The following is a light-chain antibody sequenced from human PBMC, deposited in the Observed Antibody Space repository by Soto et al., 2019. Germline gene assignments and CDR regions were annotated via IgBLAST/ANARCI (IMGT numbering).Light chain of an antibody. CDR1: QSISNH. Sequence: DIQMTQSPSSLSASVEDRVIITCRASQSISNHLNWYQQKPGKAPKLLIFAASSLQSGVPSRFSGSRSGPDFTLTISSLQPEDFATYYCQQSYSSPPTFAQRTKVDIK. CDR2: AAS. J-gene: IGKJ1*01. V-gene: IGKV1-39*01. CDR3: QQSYSSPPT.